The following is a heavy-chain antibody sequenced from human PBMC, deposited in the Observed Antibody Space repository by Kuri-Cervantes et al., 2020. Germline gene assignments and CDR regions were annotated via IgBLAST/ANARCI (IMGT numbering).Heavy chain of an antibody. V-gene: IGHV4-59*04. CDR1: GGSISNYY. CDR3: ARHWNRDNGGAFDI. D-gene: IGHD1-1*01. Sequence: ESLKISCTVSGGSISNYYWSWIRQPPGKGLEWIDYIYYSGSTYYNPSLKSRVTISVDTSKNQFSLKLSSVTAADTAVYYCARHWNRDNGGAFDIWGQGTMVTVSS. J-gene: IGHJ3*02. CDR2: IYYSGST.